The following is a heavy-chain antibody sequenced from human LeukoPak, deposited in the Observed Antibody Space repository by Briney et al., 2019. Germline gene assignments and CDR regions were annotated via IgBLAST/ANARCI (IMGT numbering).Heavy chain of an antibody. CDR3: AKDQRLEGTNAGTVLDY. J-gene: IGHJ4*02. Sequence: GGSLRLSCAASGFSFSSYGMDWVRQASGKGVEWVAFIRYDGNEKYYAGSVQGRFTFARDNSKNTLYLERNGLRPEDTALYNCAKDQRLEGTNAGTVLDYWGQGILV. CDR2: IRYDGNEK. V-gene: IGHV3-30*02. D-gene: IGHD6-25*01. CDR1: GFSFSSYG.